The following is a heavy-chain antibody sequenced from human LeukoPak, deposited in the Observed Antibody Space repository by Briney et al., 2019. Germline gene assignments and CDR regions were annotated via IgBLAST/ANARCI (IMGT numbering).Heavy chain of an antibody. J-gene: IGHJ4*02. V-gene: IGHV3-64D*09. CDR2: ISSHGGTT. CDR3: VRPYDY. CDR1: GFTFSSNT. Sequence: GGSLRLFCSVSGFTFSSNTMHWVRQAPGKGLEYVSAISSHGGTTYYSDSVKGRFTVSRDNSKNTLYLQMTSLRAEDTAVYYCVRPYDYWGQGTLVTVSS.